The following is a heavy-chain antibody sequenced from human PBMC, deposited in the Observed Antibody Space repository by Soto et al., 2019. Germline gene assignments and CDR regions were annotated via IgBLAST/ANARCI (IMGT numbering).Heavy chain of an antibody. CDR1: GVSITSGDYY. V-gene: IGHV4-30-4*01. D-gene: IGHD3-3*01. CDR2: IYYDGST. J-gene: IGHJ4*02. CDR3: AGGPYDFGSGLWYFDY. Sequence: QVQLQESGPGLVKPSQNLSLTCSVSGVSITSGDYYCNWIRQTPGKGLEWIGYIYYDGSTYYNPSLESRVTIAMDTSKNQFSLKLSYVTAADTAVYYCAGGPYDFGSGLWYFDYWGQGTLVTVSS.